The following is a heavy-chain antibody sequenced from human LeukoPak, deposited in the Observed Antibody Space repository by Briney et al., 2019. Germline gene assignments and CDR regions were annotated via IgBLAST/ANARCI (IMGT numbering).Heavy chain of an antibody. V-gene: IGHV4-39*01. CDR2: IFYSGNT. CDR1: GGSINSSSYY. D-gene: IGHD5-24*01. Sequence: SETLSLTCTVSGGSINSSSYYWGWIRRPPGKGLEWIGSIFYSGNTYDNPSLKSRVTISVDTSKNQFSLKLNSVTAADTAVYYCARHRSKWLQSSFDYWGQGTLVTVSS. J-gene: IGHJ4*02. CDR3: ARHRSKWLQSSFDY.